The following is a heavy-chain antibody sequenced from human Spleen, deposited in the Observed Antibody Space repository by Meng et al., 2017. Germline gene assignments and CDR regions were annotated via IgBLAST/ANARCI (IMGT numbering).Heavy chain of an antibody. V-gene: IGHV4-34*01. CDR2: IYASGST. D-gene: IGHD3-10*01. CDR1: GGSFSGYY. J-gene: IGHJ4*02. CDR3: AKDGWCGDHFDD. Sequence: GSLRLSCAVYGGSFSGYYWSWIRQSAGKGLEWIGEIYASGSTNYNPSLKSRVSISVDTSKSEFSLKLRSVTAADTAVYYGAKDGWCGDHFDDWGQGTLVTVSS.